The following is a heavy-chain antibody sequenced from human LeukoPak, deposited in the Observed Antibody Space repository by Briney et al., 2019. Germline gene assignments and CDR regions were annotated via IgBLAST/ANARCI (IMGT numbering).Heavy chain of an antibody. CDR3: ARNLIPEQLVLNF. D-gene: IGHD6-13*01. Sequence: SETLSLTCTVSGDSISNYYWNWIRQPPGQGLEWTGYIYYTGSTNYNPSLKSRVTMSVDTSKNQFTLNLKSVTTEDTAVYYCARNLIPEQLVLNFWGQGTLVTVSS. J-gene: IGHJ4*02. CDR2: IYYTGST. V-gene: IGHV4-59*01. CDR1: GDSISNYY.